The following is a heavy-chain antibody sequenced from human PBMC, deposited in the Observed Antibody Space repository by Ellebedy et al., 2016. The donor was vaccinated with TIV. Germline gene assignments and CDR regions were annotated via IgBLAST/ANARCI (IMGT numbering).Heavy chain of an antibody. CDR2: ISNNGGTT. V-gene: IGHV3-64D*09. D-gene: IGHD1-26*01. J-gene: IGHJ3*02. CDR1: GFTFSDYA. CDR3: VKGIRGGNYPDAFDI. Sequence: GESLKISCSASGFTFSDYAMHWVRQAPGKGLEYVLVISNNGGTTFYADSVKGRFTISRDNSKNTLYLQISSLRAGDTAVYYCVKGIRGGNYPDAFDIWGQGTLVTVSS.